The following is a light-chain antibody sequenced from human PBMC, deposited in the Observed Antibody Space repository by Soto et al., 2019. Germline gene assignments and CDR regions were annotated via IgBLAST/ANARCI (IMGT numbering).Light chain of an antibody. V-gene: IGLV2-14*03. Sequence: QSVLTQPASVSGSPGQSITISCTGTSSDVGAYNYVSWYQHPGKVPKLMIYDVSDRPSGVSNRFSGSKSGNTASLTISGLQAEDEADYYCSSFTRSNSYVFGTGTKLTVL. CDR2: DVS. CDR3: SSFTRSNSYV. CDR1: SSDVGAYNY. J-gene: IGLJ1*01.